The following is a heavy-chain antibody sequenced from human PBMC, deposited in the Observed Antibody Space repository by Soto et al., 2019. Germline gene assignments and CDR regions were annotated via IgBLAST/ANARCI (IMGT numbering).Heavy chain of an antibody. D-gene: IGHD6-19*01. CDR1: VYTFNIHA. J-gene: IGHJ5*02. V-gene: IGHV1-3*01. CDR3: ARDQSGIGWYVDWFDP. CDR2: INAGNGNT. Sequence: ASVKVSCKSSVYTFNIHARHCIRQAPGQRLEWMGWINAGNGNTYYSEKFKGRVSLTRDTVATTVYMELTSLTSEDTGVYYCARDQSGIGWYVDWFDPWGQGTLVTVS.